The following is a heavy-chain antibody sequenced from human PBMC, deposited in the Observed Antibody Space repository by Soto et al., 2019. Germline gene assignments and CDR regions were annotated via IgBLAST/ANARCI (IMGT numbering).Heavy chain of an antibody. CDR2: IYHSGYT. J-gene: IGHJ6*02. D-gene: IGHD1-26*01. Sequence: SETLSLTCTVSGGAISSGGYYWTWIRQHPGKGLEWIAYIYHSGYTFYNPSLRSRVTMSVDTSKNQFSLKLRSVTAADPAVYYCAKWEGLGPHYSYYAMDVWCQGTTVTVSS. V-gene: IGHV4-31*03. CDR1: GGAISSGGYY. CDR3: AKWEGLGPHYSYYAMDV.